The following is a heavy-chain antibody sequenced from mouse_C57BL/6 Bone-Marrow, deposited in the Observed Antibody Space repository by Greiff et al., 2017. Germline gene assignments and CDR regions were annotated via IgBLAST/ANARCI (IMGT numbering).Heavy chain of an antibody. CDR1: GFPFTDYY. CDR3: ASYITTDVGAMDY. J-gene: IGHJ4*01. V-gene: IGHV7-3*01. CDR2: IRNKANGYTT. Sequence: EVQLVESGGGLVQPGGSLSLSCAASGFPFTDYYMSWVRQPPGKALEWLGFIRNKANGYTTEYSASVKGRFTISRDNSQSVLYLQMNALRAEDSATDYCASYITTDVGAMDYWGQGTSVTVSS. D-gene: IGHD1-1*01.